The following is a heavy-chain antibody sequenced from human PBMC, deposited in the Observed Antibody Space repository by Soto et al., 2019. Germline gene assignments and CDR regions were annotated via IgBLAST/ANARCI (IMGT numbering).Heavy chain of an antibody. CDR3: ASSPGSRARKKIPYFDY. Sequence: ASVKVSCKASGGTFSSYAISWVRQAPGQGLEWMGGIIPIFGTANYAQKFQGRVTVTADESTSTAYMELSSLRSEDTAVYYCASSPGSRARKKIPYFDYWGKGTLVPVS. D-gene: IGHD2-21*01. J-gene: IGHJ4*02. CDR1: GGTFSSYA. CDR2: IIPIFGTA. V-gene: IGHV1-69*13.